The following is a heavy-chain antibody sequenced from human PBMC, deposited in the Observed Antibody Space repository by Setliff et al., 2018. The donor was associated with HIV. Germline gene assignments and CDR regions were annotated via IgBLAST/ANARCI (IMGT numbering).Heavy chain of an antibody. J-gene: IGHJ4*02. V-gene: IGHV4-30-2*02. D-gene: IGHD6-19*01. CDR1: GGSISSGGYS. CDR3: ATDPKGDGWAYFDS. CDR2: IYHSGST. Sequence: TLSLTCAVSGGSISSGGYSWSWIRQPPGKGLEWIGYIYHSGSTYYNPSLKSRVTISVDKSKNQLSLSLDSVTAADTAVYYCATDPKGDGWAYFDSWGQGTLVTVSS.